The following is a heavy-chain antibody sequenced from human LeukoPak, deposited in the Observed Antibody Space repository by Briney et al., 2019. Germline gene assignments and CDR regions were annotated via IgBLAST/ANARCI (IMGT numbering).Heavy chain of an antibody. V-gene: IGHV5-51*01. CDR3: AKRGGSPFQYSNWFDP. CDR2: IYPADSDT. Sequence: PGESLNISCQASGYTFSDSWIGWVRQAPGKGLQWMGIIYPADSDTKYNPSFQGRVTMSADKSTRTAYLHWSSLDVSDSAIYYRAKRGGSPFQYSNWFDPWGQGTLVTVSS. CDR1: GYTFSDSW. J-gene: IGHJ5*02. D-gene: IGHD2/OR15-2a*01.